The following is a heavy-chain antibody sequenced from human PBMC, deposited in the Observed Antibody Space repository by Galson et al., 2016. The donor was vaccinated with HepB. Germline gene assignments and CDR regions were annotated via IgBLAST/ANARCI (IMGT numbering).Heavy chain of an antibody. D-gene: IGHD4-17*01. V-gene: IGHV3-23*01. CDR2: ISASGQTT. CDR1: GFTFNSYA. CDR3: MKDRRYGDYVGWFDP. J-gene: IGHJ5*02. Sequence: SLRLSCAASGFTFNSYAMSWVRQAPGKGLEWVAGISASGQTTFYADSVTGRFTISRDNSKNTLNLEMNKLRVDDTAVDYCMKDRRYGDYVGWFDPWGQGTPVIVSS.